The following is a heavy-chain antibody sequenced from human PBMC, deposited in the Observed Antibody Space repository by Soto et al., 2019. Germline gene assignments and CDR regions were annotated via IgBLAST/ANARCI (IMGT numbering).Heavy chain of an antibody. Sequence: PGGSLRLSCAASGLTFSSYGMHWVRQAPCKGLEWVAVISYDGSNKYYADSVKGRFTISRDNSKNTLYLQMNSLRAEETAVCYCAKTRQWLVYYDYDGMDVWGQGTTMTV. CDR1: GLTFSSYG. V-gene: IGHV3-30*18. CDR2: ISYDGSNK. D-gene: IGHD6-19*01. CDR3: AKTRQWLVYYDYDGMDV. J-gene: IGHJ6*02.